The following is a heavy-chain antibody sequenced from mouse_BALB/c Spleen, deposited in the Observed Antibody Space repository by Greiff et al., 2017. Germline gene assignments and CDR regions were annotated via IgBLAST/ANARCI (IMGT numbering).Heavy chain of an antibody. CDR2: IYPGSGST. D-gene: IGHD3-3*01. V-gene: IGHV1S22*01. J-gene: IGHJ2*01. CDR3: TRAVAY. Sequence: LQQPGSELVRPGASVKLSCKASGYTFTSYWMHWVKQRPGQGLEWIGNIYPGSGSTNYDEKFKSKATLTVDTSSSTAYMQLSSLTSEDSAVYYCTRAVAYGGQGTTLTVSA. CDR1: GYTFTSYW.